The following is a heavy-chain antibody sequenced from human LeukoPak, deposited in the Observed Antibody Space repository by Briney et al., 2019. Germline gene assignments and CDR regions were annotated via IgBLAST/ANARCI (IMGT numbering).Heavy chain of an antibody. D-gene: IGHD2-15*01. CDR2: ISIRTSTI. CDR1: GFTFSSYS. V-gene: IGHV3-48*02. CDR3: AGDWCDD. Sequence: PGGSLRLSCAASGFTFSSYSMNWVRQDPGKGLEWGSYISIRTSTIYYAASVEGTSTISRDNTKTSLYLQMNRLRDEDKAMYYCAGDWCDDWGQGSLATVP. J-gene: IGHJ4*02.